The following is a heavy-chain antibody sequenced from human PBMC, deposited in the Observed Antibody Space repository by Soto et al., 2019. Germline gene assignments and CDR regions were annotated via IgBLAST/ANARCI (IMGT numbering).Heavy chain of an antibody. D-gene: IGHD2-2*01. CDR1: GGSISSYY. Sequence: SETLSLTCTVSGGSISSYYWSWIRQPPGKGLEWIGYIYYSGSTNYNPSLKSRVTISVDTSKNQFSLKLSSVTAADTAVYYCARGPPAPTVPATAIVWFDPWDQGTLVTVSS. CDR2: IYYSGST. CDR3: ARGPPAPTVPATAIVWFDP. J-gene: IGHJ5*02. V-gene: IGHV4-59*01.